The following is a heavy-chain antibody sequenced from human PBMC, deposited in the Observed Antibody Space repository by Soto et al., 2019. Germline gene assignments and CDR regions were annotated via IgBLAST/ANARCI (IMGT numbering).Heavy chain of an antibody. D-gene: IGHD3-10*01. V-gene: IGHV4-31*03. Sequence: QVQLQESGPGLVKPSQTLSLTCTVSGGSISSGGYYWSWIRQHPGKGLEWIGYIYYSGSTYYNPSLESRVTISVDTSKNQFSLKVSSVTAADTAVYYCARSGGDYYGSGTSRGMDVWGQGTTVTVSS. CDR1: GGSISSGGYY. CDR2: IYYSGST. CDR3: ARSGGDYYGSGTSRGMDV. J-gene: IGHJ6*02.